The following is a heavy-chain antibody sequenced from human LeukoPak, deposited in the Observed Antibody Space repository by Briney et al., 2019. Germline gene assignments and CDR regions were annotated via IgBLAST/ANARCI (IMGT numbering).Heavy chain of an antibody. V-gene: IGHV4-30-4*01. CDR3: ARVSSRYGDYCLDY. D-gene: IGHD4-17*01. CDR1: GGSISSGDYY. J-gene: IGHJ4*02. Sequence: PSETLSLTCTVSGGSISSGDYYWSWIRQPPGKGLEWIGYIYYSGSTYYNPSLKSRVTISVDTSKSQFSLKLSSVTAADTAVYYCARVSSRYGDYCLDYWGQGTLVTVSS. CDR2: IYYSGST.